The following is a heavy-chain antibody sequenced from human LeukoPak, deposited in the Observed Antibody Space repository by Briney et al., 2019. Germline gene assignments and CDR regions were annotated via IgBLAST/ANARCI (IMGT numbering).Heavy chain of an antibody. CDR1: GFTFSSYA. Sequence: PGGSLRLSCAASGFTFSSYAMSWVRQAPGKGLEWVSVIYSGGSTYYADSVKGRFTVSRDNSKNTLYLQMNSLRAEDTAVYYCARDRGLFSYGYFDYWGQGTLVTVSS. V-gene: IGHV3-66*01. D-gene: IGHD5-18*01. J-gene: IGHJ4*02. CDR2: IYSGGST. CDR3: ARDRGLFSYGYFDY.